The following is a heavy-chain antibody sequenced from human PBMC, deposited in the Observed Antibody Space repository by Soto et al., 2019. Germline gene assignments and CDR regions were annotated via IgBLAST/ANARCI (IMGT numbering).Heavy chain of an antibody. CDR2: IYYSGST. CDR1: GSSISSSSYY. CDR3: ARVGDRYFDY. J-gene: IGHJ4*02. V-gene: IGHV4-39*01. Sequence: SETLSLTCTVSGSSISSSSYYWGWIRQPPGKGLEWIGSIYYSGSTYYNPSLKSRVTISVDTSKNQFSLKLSSVTAADTAVYYCARVGDRYFDYWGQGTLVTVS. D-gene: IGHD4-17*01.